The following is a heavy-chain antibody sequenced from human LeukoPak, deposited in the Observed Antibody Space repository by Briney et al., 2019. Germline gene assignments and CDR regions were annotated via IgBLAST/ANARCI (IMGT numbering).Heavy chain of an antibody. J-gene: IGHJ4*02. Sequence: SETLSLTCTVSGDSISNYYWSWIRQPPGKGLEWIGYIYYSESTNYNPSLKSRVTISTDTSKNQFSLKLSSVTAADTAVYYCARGPIAVAGKVFDYWGQGTLVTVSS. CDR3: ARGPIAVAGKVFDY. CDR2: IYYSEST. V-gene: IGHV4-59*12. CDR1: GDSISNYY. D-gene: IGHD6-19*01.